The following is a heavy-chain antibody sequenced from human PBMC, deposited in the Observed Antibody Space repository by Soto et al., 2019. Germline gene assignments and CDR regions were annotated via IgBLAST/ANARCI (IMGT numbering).Heavy chain of an antibody. CDR2: IKHSGST. J-gene: IGHJ6*02. D-gene: IGHD3-9*01. CDR1: GGSFSGYY. CDR3: ASTKSSLTWTRGGMDV. Sequence: QVQLQQWGAGLLKPSETLSLTCAVYGGSFSGYYWSWIRQPPGKGLEWIGEIKHSGSTNYNPSLKSRVTISVDTSKNQFSLKLSSVTAADTAVYYCASTKSSLTWTRGGMDVWGQGTTVTVSS. V-gene: IGHV4-34*01.